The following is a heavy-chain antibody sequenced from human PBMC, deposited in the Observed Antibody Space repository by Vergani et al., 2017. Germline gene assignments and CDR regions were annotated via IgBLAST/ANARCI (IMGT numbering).Heavy chain of an antibody. CDR3: ARRYYDILSIGLGDAFDI. V-gene: IGHV4-38-2*01. D-gene: IGHD3-9*01. Sequence: QVQLQESGPGLVKPSETLSLTCAVSGYSISSGYYWGWIRQPPGKGLEWIGSIYHSGSTYYNPSLKSRVTISADKSISTAYLQWSSLKASDTAMYYCARRYYDILSIGLGDAFDIWGQGTMVTVSS. J-gene: IGHJ3*02. CDR1: GYSISSGYY. CDR2: IYHSGST.